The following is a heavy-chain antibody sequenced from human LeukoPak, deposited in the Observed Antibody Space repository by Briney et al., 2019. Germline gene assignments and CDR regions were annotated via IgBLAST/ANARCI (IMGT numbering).Heavy chain of an antibody. CDR3: ARNGGYSYGYYDY. J-gene: IGHJ4*02. V-gene: IGHV3-48*03. CDR2: ISSSDSTI. D-gene: IGHD5-18*01. CDR1: GFTFSSYE. Sequence: GGSLRLSCAASGFTFSSYEMNWVRQAPGKGLEWVSYISSSDSTIYYADSVKGRFTISRDNAKNSLYLQMNSLRAEDTAVYYCARNGGYSYGYYDYWGQGTLVTVSS.